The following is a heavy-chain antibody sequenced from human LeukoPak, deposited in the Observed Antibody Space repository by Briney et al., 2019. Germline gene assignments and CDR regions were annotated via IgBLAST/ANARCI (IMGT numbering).Heavy chain of an antibody. CDR3: ARASFMVRGVNYYYYYMDV. CDR2: IYYSGST. J-gene: IGHJ6*03. V-gene: IGHV4-39*07. D-gene: IGHD3-10*01. CDR1: GGSISSYY. Sequence: SETLSLTCSVSGGSISSYYWGWIRQPPGKGLEWIGSIYYSGSTYYNPSLKSRVTISVDTSKNQFSLKLSSVTAADTAVYYCARASFMVRGVNYYYYYMDVWGKGTTVTVSS.